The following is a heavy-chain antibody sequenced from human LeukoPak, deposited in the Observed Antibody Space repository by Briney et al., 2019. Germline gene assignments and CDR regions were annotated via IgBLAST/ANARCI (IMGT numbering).Heavy chain of an antibody. Sequence: KASETLSLTCTVSGGSISSYYWSWIRQPPGKGLEWIGYIYYSGSTNYNPSLKSRVTISVDTSKNQFSLKLSSVTAADTAVYYCARRRYFDLWGRGTLVTVSS. CDR1: GGSISSYY. V-gene: IGHV4-59*08. J-gene: IGHJ2*01. CDR2: IYYSGST. CDR3: ARRRYFDL.